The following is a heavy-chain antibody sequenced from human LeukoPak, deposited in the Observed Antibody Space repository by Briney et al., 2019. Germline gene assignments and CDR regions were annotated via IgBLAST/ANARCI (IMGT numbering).Heavy chain of an antibody. J-gene: IGHJ4*02. CDR1: GFTFSNNW. CDR2: ISDSSAM. D-gene: IGHD5-12*01. CDR3: ARDGGYSGYDADC. Sequence: GGSLRLSCAASGFTFSNNWMTWVRQAPGKGLEWVSYISDSSAMYYADSVRGRFTITRENDKNSLFLQMNSLRAEDTAVYYCARDGGYSGYDADCWGQGTLVTVSS. V-gene: IGHV3-69-1*01.